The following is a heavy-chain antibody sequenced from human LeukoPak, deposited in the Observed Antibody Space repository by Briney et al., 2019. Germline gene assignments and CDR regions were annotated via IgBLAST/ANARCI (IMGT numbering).Heavy chain of an antibody. Sequence: GGSLRLSCAASGITVSRNHMSWVRQAPGKRLEWVSGIYSGGSTFDADSVKGRFTSSRDTSKNTFYLQMNSLRVEDTAVYYCAREATAPRPFSTDYYYYMDVWGKGTTVTVSS. V-gene: IGHV3-66*02. CDR2: IYSGGST. D-gene: IGHD6-6*01. CDR3: AREATAPRPFSTDYYYYMDV. CDR1: GITVSRNH. J-gene: IGHJ6*03.